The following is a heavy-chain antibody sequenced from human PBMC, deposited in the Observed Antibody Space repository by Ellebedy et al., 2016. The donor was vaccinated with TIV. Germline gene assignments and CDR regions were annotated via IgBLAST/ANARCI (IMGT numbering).Heavy chain of an antibody. V-gene: IGHV4-34*01. CDR2: INPSGTP. CDR1: GGSFNGYF. D-gene: IGHD3-10*01. J-gene: IGHJ4*02. Sequence: MPSETLSLTCAVNGGSFNGYFWSWIRQSPGKGLEWLGEINPSGTPTYNPSLDSRVTMSVDTPKKPFSLRLTSVTAADTAVYYCARARGQYLYGSGSYFTNWGQGKMVTVSS. CDR3: ARARGQYLYGSGSYFTN.